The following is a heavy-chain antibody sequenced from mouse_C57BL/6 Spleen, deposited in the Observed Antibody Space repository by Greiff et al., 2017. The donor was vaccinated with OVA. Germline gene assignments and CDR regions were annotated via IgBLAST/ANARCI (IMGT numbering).Heavy chain of an antibody. V-gene: IGHV1-64*01. Sequence: VQLQQPGAELVKPGASVKLSCKASGYTFTSSWMHWVKQRPGQGLEWIGMIHPNSGSTNYNEKFKSKATLTVDKSSSTAYMQLSRLTSDDSAVYYCARAALGLYAMDYWGQGTSVTVSS. CDR1: GYTFTSSW. CDR3: ARAALGLYAMDY. CDR2: IHPNSGST. J-gene: IGHJ4*01. D-gene: IGHD4-1*01.